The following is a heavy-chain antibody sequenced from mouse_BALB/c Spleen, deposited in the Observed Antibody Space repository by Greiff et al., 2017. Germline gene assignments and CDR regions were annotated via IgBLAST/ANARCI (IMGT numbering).Heavy chain of an antibody. V-gene: IGHV5-17*02. J-gene: IGHJ4*01. CDR3: ARTHYDYDYYAMDY. CDR2: ISSGSSTI. Sequence: EVKLVESGGGLVQPGGSRNLSCAASGFTFSSFGMHWVRQAPEKGLEWVAYISSGSSTIYYADTVKGRFTISRDNPKNTLFLQMTSLRSEDTAMYYCARTHYDYDYYAMDYWGQGTSVTVSS. D-gene: IGHD2-4*01. CDR1: GFTFSSFG.